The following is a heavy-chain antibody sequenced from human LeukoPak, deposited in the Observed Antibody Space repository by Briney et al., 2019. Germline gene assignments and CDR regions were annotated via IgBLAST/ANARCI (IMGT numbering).Heavy chain of an antibody. Sequence: PSETLSLTCAVSGYSISSGYYWGWIRQPPGKGLEWIGSIYHSGSTYYNPSLKSRVTRSVDTSKNQFSLKLSSVTAADTAVYYCARVWSGYCSSTSCYVAYNWFDPWGQGTLVTVSS. CDR1: GYSISSGYY. J-gene: IGHJ5*02. CDR3: ARVWSGYCSSTSCYVAYNWFDP. CDR2: IYHSGST. D-gene: IGHD2-2*01. V-gene: IGHV4-38-2*01.